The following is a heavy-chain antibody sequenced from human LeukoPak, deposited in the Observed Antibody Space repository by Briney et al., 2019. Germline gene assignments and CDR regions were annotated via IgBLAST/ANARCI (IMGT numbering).Heavy chain of an antibody. J-gene: IGHJ4*02. CDR3: ARGPLVAGSSSSGRVGFDY. V-gene: IGHV3-7*03. Sequence: GGSLRLSCEVSGFTFSSYWMSWVRQAPGKGLECVANIKEDGSEKYYVDSVKGRFTISRDDAKNSLYLQMNSLRAEDTAVYYCARGPLVAGSSSSGRVGFDYWGQGTLVTVSS. CDR2: IKEDGSEK. CDR1: GFTFSSYW. D-gene: IGHD6-13*01.